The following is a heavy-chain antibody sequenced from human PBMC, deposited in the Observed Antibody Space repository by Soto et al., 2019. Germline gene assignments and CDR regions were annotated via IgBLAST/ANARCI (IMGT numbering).Heavy chain of an antibody. D-gene: IGHD3-22*01. V-gene: IGHV3-33*01. Sequence: QVQLVESGGGVVQPGRSLRLSCAASGITFSNYGTHWVRQAPGKGLEWVVVIWYDGRDKYYADSVKGRFTISRDNSKNTLYLQMNSLTADDTAVYYCVSGYGYFDNWDQGTLVTVSS. J-gene: IGHJ4*02. CDR2: IWYDGRDK. CDR1: GITFSNYG. CDR3: VSGYGYFDN.